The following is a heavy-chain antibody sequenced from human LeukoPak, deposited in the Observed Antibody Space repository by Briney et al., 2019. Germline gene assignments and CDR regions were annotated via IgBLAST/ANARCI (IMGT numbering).Heavy chain of an antibody. CDR3: ARDNGLQHPFDY. J-gene: IGHJ4*02. D-gene: IGHD2-8*01. CDR2: IYTSGST. V-gene: IGHV4-4*07. CDR1: GGSISNFY. Sequence: SETLSLTCTVSGGSISNFYWSWIRQPAGKGLEWIGRIYTSGSTNYNPSLKSRVTMSIDTSKSQFSLKLSSVTAADTAVYYCARDNGLQHPFDYWGQGTLVTVSS.